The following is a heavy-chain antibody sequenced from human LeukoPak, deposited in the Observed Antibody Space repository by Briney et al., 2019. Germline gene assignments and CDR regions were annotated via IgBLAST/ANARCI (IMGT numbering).Heavy chain of an antibody. J-gene: IGHJ5*02. CDR1: GLTSSSFG. Sequence: PGGSLRLSCAASGLTSSSFGVHWVRPAPRKGLEWVAAISYDGSNKYYADSVKGRFTISRDNSKNTLYLEMNSLRAEDTAVYYCARERERFLNLWSQGTLVTVSS. CDR3: ARERERFLNL. CDR2: ISYDGSNK. V-gene: IGHV3-30*04. D-gene: IGHD3-3*01.